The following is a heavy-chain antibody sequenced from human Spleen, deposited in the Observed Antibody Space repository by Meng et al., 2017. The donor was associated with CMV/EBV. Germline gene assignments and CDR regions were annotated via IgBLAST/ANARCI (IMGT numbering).Heavy chain of an antibody. CDR1: GTFTSYA. Sequence: GTFTSYAIAWVRQAPGQGLEWLGGIIPILETTSYAQRFQGRVTITADTSTTTAYMELRGLRFEDTAVYYCARIPTITVVRGTNGFDPWGQGTLVTVSS. CDR3: ARIPTITVVRGTNGFDP. J-gene: IGHJ5*02. V-gene: IGHV1-69*06. CDR2: IIPILETT. D-gene: IGHD3-10*01.